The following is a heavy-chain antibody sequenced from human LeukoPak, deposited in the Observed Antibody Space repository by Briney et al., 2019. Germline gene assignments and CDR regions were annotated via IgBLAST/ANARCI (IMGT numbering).Heavy chain of an antibody. V-gene: IGHV3-21*01. D-gene: IGHD5-18*01. J-gene: IGHJ4*02. CDR1: GFTFSSYS. Sequence: PGGSLRLSCAASGFTFSSYSMNWVRQAAGKGLEWVSSISRSSSSIYYADSVKGRFTISRDNAKNSLYLQINSLRAEDTAVYYCARASGDIVETATMGSYWGQGTLVTVSS. CDR3: ARASGDIVETATMGSY. CDR2: ISRSSSSI.